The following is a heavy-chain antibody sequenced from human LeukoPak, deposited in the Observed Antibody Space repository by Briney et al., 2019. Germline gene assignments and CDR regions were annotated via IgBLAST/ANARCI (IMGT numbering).Heavy chain of an antibody. CDR3: ARVFVGPTPYFDY. CDR1: GFTFSNYA. Sequence: GESLKISCAASGFTFSNYAMHWGRQAPGKGLEWVAVISYDGRNKYYADSVKGRFTISRDNSKNTLYLQMNSLRAEDTAVYYCARVFVGPTPYFDYWGQGTLVTVSS. CDR2: ISYDGRNK. J-gene: IGHJ4*02. D-gene: IGHD1-26*01. V-gene: IGHV3-30*04.